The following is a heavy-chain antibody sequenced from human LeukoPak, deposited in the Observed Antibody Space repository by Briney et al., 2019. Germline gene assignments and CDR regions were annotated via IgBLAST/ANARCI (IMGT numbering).Heavy chain of an antibody. CDR3: ARGGDRRGFDY. CDR2: IYDSGTS. V-gene: IGHV4-31*03. Sequence: SETLSLTCTVSGDSISSGGYYWSWIRQHPGKGLEWIGYIYDSGTSYYNPSLKSRLTISVDTSKNKFSLKLRSLTAADTAVYYCARGGDRRGFDYWGQGSLVTVSS. J-gene: IGHJ4*02. D-gene: IGHD1-14*01. CDR1: GDSISSGGYY.